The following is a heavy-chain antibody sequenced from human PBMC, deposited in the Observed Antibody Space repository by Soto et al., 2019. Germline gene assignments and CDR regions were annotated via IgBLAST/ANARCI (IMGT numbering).Heavy chain of an antibody. CDR1: GFTFGDYA. CDR2: TRSKGYGGTT. J-gene: IGHJ4*02. Sequence: EVQVVESGGALVKPGRSLRLSCTTSGFTFGDYAMSWFRQAPGKGLERVGFTRSKGYGGTTQYAASVKGRFTISRDDSESIAYLQMDSLKTEDTALYYCARVGSASLMVVVIADHWGQVTQVTVSS. V-gene: IGHV3-49*05. CDR3: ARVGSASLMVVVIADH. D-gene: IGHD3-22*01.